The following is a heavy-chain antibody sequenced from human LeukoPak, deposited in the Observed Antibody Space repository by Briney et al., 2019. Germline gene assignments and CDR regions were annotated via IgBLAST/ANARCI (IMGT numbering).Heavy chain of an antibody. J-gene: IGHJ4*02. Sequence: GGSLRLSCAASGFTFDIYTMTWVRQAPGKGLEWVSIISADSAYTYYADSVKGRFTISRDNSKNTLYLQMNSLRAEDTAVYHCAKDLTTGTLSFDYWGQGTLVTVSS. CDR2: ISADSAYT. D-gene: IGHD1-1*01. CDR1: GFTFDIYT. V-gene: IGHV3-23*01. CDR3: AKDLTTGTLSFDY.